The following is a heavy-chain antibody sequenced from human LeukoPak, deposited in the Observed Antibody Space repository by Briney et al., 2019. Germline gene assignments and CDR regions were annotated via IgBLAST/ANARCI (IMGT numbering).Heavy chain of an antibody. J-gene: IGHJ4*02. CDR2: IKQDGSEK. Sequence: PGGSLRLSCAASGFTFSSYSMNWVRQAPGKGLEWVANIKQDGSEKYYVDSVKGRFTISRDNAKNSLYLQMNSLRAEDTAVYYCARVVAAYFGYWGQGTLVTVSS. CDR1: GFTFSSYS. D-gene: IGHD6-19*01. CDR3: ARVVAAYFGY. V-gene: IGHV3-7*01.